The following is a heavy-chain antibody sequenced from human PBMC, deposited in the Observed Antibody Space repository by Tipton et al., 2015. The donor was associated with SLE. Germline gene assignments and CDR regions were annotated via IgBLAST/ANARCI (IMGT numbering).Heavy chain of an antibody. CDR1: GYSFISYW. CDR2: IYPGDSDT. J-gene: IGHJ6*03. Sequence: QLVQSGAEVKKPGESLKISCKGSGYSFISYWIGWVRQMPGKGLEWMGIIYPGDSDTRYSPSFQGQVTISADKSISTAYLQWSSLKAPDTAMYYCARSVWWLPPDYYYYMDVWGKGTTVPVSS. D-gene: IGHD5-12*01. CDR3: ARSVWWLPPDYYYYMDV. V-gene: IGHV5-51*03.